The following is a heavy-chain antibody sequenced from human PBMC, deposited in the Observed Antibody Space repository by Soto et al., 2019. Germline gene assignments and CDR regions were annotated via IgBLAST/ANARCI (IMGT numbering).Heavy chain of an antibody. CDR2: MKPSTGRT. D-gene: IGHD1-26*01. CDR1: GYSFTSLD. V-gene: IGHV1-8*01. J-gene: IGHJ4*02. CDR3: ARGVSAGVDY. Sequence: ASVKVSCKASGYSFTSLDINWVRQTAGQGLEWMGWMKPSTGRTGYAQKFQGRVTMTRDTSINTAYMELTTLTSDDTAFYYCARGVSAGVDYWGQGTLVTVSS.